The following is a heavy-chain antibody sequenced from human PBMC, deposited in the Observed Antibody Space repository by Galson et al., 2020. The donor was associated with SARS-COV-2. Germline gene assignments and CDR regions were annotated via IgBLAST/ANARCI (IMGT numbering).Heavy chain of an antibody. J-gene: IGHJ4*02. V-gene: IGHV3-74*01. CDR2: IYSEGGST. CDR1: GFTFSSYW. Sequence: GGSLRLSCAASGFTFSSYWMHWVRQAPGKGLLWVSRIYSEGGSTSYADSVKGRFTISGDDAKNTLYLHMRSLRAEDTAVYYCARGDMRNDYFDYWGQGTLVTVSS. CDR3: ARGDMRNDYFDY. D-gene: IGHD3-16*01.